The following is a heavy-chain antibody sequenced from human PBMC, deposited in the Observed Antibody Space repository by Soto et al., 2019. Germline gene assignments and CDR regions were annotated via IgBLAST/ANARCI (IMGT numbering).Heavy chain of an antibody. Sequence: ASVKVSCKTSGYTFTRYFIHWARQAPGQGLEWMGVINPSGGSTSYTQKFQGRVTMTRDTSASTVYMEVSSLRSEDTAVYYCARITDTTQTFDYWGQGTLVTVSS. CDR3: ARITDTTQTFDY. J-gene: IGHJ4*01. CDR1: GYTFTRYF. D-gene: IGHD1-26*01. CDR2: INPSGGST. V-gene: IGHV1-46*01.